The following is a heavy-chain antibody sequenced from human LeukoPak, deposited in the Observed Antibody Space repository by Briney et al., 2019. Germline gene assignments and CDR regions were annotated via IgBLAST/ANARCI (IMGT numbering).Heavy chain of an antibody. J-gene: IGHJ3*02. V-gene: IGHV4-59*01. CDR2: IYSTGSI. Sequence: SETLSLTCTVSGGSMSDYYWSWIRQPPVKGLEWIGYIYSTGSINYNPSLKSRVTISVDTSKNQFSLKLSSVTAADTALYYCARDYSMTHAFDIWGQGTLVTVSS. CDR1: GGSMSDYY. CDR3: ARDYSMTHAFDI. D-gene: IGHD1-26*01.